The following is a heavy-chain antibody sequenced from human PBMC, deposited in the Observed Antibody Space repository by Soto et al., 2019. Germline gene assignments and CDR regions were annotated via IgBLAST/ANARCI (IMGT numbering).Heavy chain of an antibody. CDR2: INPSGGAT. D-gene: IGHD2-15*01. CDR3: ARSHCSGGSCYLGAFDI. J-gene: IGHJ3*02. CDR1: GYTFISFF. V-gene: IGHV1-46*01. Sequence: GASVKVSCKASGYTFISFFIHWVRQAPGQGLEWVGIINPSGGATTYPQKSQGRVTMTRDTSTSTVYMDVSSLRFDDTAVYYCARSHCSGGSCYLGAFDIWGQGTMVTVSS.